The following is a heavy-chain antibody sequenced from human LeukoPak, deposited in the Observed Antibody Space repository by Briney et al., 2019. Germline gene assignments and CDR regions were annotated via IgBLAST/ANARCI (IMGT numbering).Heavy chain of an antibody. CDR3: ATMGATNFDH. CDR2: INPNSGGT. CDR1: GYTFTDYY. Sequence: ASVKVSCKASGYTFTDYYIHWVRQAPGQGLGWLGWINPNSGGTHYAQKFQDRVTMTRDTSIRTAYMEVSRLGSDDTAEYYCATMGATNFDHWGQGTLVTVSS. J-gene: IGHJ4*02. V-gene: IGHV1-2*02. D-gene: IGHD1-26*01.